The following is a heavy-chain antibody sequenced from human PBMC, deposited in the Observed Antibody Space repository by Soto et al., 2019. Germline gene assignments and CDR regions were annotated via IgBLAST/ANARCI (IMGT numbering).Heavy chain of an antibody. J-gene: IGHJ5*02. D-gene: IGHD3-22*01. V-gene: IGHV4-38-2*01. Sequence: SWTLALSCAVSGFCIRSGDYWGWFRQPPGKGLEWIGSIYHGGSTYYNPSLNSRVTLSIDMTNNHVSLILDSVTAADTAVYYCARVGPWVPFYYDSSPYTFENWFDTWGQGTLVTVPS. CDR3: ARVGPWVPFYYDSSPYTFENWFDT. CDR2: IYHGGST. CDR1: GFCIRSGDY.